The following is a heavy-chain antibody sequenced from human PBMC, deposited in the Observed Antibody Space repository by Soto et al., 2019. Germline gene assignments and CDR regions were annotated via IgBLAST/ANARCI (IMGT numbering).Heavy chain of an antibody. D-gene: IGHD3-22*01. CDR2: IIPIFGTA. CDR1: GGTFSSYA. Sequence: GASVKVSCKASGGTFSSYAISWVRQAPGQGLEWMGGIIPIFGTANYAQKFQGRVAITADESTSTAYMELSSLRSEDTAVYYCARVDSSGSYFDYWGQGTLVTVSS. CDR3: ARVDSSGSYFDY. J-gene: IGHJ4*02. V-gene: IGHV1-69*13.